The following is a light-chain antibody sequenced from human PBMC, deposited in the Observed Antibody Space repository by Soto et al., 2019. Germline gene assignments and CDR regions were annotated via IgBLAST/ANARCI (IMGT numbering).Light chain of an antibody. V-gene: IGKV1-16*01. Sequence: DLQMTQSPSSLSASVGDRVTLTCRANQDISTFLAWFQQKPGKAPKSLIKGASNLQSGVPSRFSGSGSGTDFSLTISDLQPEDFATYYCQQYKAYPLTFGGGTKVEI. CDR3: QQYKAYPLT. CDR1: QDISTF. J-gene: IGKJ4*01. CDR2: GAS.